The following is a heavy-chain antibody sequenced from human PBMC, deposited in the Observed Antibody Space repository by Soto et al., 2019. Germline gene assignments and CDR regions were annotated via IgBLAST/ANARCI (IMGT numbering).Heavy chain of an antibody. Sequence: PSETLSLTCTVSGGSISSSSHYWGWIRQPPGKGLEWIGSIYYSGSTYYNPSLKSRVTISVDTSKNQFSLKLSSVTAADTAVYYCARELSHYGMDVWGQGTTVTVSS. CDR3: ARELSHYGMDV. CDR1: GGSISSSSHY. D-gene: IGHD3-10*01. CDR2: IYYSGST. V-gene: IGHV4-39*02. J-gene: IGHJ6*02.